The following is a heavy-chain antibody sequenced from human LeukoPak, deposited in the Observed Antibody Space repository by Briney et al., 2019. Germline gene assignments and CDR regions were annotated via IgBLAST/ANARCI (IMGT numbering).Heavy chain of an antibody. CDR2: ISYDGSNK. D-gene: IGHD1-1*01. CDR3: ARDPLGTRPGFDY. Sequence: PGGSLRLSCAVSGFTFSSYGMHWVRQAPGKGLEWVAVISYDGSNKYYADSVKGRFTISRDNSKNTLYLQMNSLRAEDTAVYYCARDPLGTRPGFDYWGQGTLVTVSS. V-gene: IGHV3-30*03. CDR1: GFTFSSYG. J-gene: IGHJ4*02.